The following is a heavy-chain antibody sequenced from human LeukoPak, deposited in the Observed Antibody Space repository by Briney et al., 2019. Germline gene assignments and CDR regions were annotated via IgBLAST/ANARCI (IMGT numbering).Heavy chain of an antibody. CDR2: ISYDGSNK. Sequence: PGRSLRLSCAASGFTFSSYGMHWVRQAPGKGLEWVAVISYDGSNKYYADSVKGRFTISRDNSKNMLYLQMNSLRAEDTAIYYCAQPQWELRGLTDHWGQGTPVTVSS. CDR3: AQPQWELRGLTDH. D-gene: IGHD1-26*01. J-gene: IGHJ4*02. V-gene: IGHV3-30*18. CDR1: GFTFSSYG.